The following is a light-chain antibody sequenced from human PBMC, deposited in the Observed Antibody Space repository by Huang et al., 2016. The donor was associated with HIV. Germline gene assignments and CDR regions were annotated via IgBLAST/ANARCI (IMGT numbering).Light chain of an antibody. CDR1: QSVNNNY. CDR2: RAP. J-gene: IGKJ2*03. V-gene: IGKV3-20*01. Sequence: EILLTQSPDTLSLSPGERATLSCRASQSVNNNYLAWYQQQPGQAPRLLIYRAPTRATGIPDRFSGSGSGTDFTLTISRLEPDDFAVYYCQQFGSSPPYSFGQGTKLEIK. CDR3: QQFGSSPPYS.